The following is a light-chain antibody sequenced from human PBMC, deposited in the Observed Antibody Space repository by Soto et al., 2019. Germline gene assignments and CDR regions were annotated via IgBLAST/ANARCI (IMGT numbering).Light chain of an antibody. V-gene: IGKV3-11*01. CDR3: QQRSDWPPT. J-gene: IGKJ1*01. CDR1: QSVRSN. Sequence: EIVMTQSPATLSVSPGERATLSCRASQSVRSNLAWYQHKTGQAPRLLIYDTSNRATGIPARFSGSGSGTDFTLTISSLETEDFAVYYCQQRSDWPPTFGQGTKVDIK. CDR2: DTS.